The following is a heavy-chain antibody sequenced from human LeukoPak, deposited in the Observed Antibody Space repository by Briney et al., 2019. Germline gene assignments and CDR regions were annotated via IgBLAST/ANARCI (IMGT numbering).Heavy chain of an antibody. V-gene: IGHV6-1*01. CDR3: ARRLTQYDCFDP. J-gene: IGHJ5*02. Sequence: SQTLSLTCAISGDSFSSNSVTWNWIRQSPSRDLEWLGRTYYRSTWYNDYAVSVRGRITVNPDTSKNQFSLHLNSVTPEDTAVYYCARRLTQYDCFDPWGQGILVTVSS. CDR1: GDSFSSNSVT. D-gene: IGHD2-2*01. CDR2: TYYRSTWYN.